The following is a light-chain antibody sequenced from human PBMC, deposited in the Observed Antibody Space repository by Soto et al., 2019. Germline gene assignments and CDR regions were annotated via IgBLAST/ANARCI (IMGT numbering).Light chain of an antibody. CDR3: QQYGTSFT. CDR2: GAF. Sequence: EVVLTQSPGTLSLSPGERATLSCRASQSVRSSYLAWYQQKPGQAPRLLIFGAFRRATGIPDRFGGSGSGTDFTLTISGLEPEDFAVYYCQQYGTSFTFGPGTKVDIK. CDR1: QSVRSSY. V-gene: IGKV3-20*01. J-gene: IGKJ3*01.